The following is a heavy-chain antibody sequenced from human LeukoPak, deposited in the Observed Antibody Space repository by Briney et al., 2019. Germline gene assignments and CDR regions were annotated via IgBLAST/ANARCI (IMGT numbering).Heavy chain of an antibody. CDR3: ARWPDYYDTSKYYYGMDV. CDR2: LYTSGNT. J-gene: IGHJ6*02. V-gene: IGHV3-53*01. CDR1: GFTVSSNY. Sequence: GGSLRLSCAASGFTVSSNYMNWVRQAPGKGLEWVSVLYTSGNTFYADSVKGRFTISRDNSKNTVYLQMNSLRAEDTAVYYCARWPDYYDTSKYYYGMDVWGQGTTVTVSS. D-gene: IGHD3-22*01.